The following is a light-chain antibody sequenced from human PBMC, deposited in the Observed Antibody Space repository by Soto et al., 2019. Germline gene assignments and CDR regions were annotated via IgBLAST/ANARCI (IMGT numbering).Light chain of an antibody. CDR1: SSDVGGYNY. CDR2: EVS. V-gene: IGLV2-14*01. Sequence: QSALTQPASVSGSPGQSITISCTGTSSDVGGYNYVSWYQQHPGKAPKLMIYEVSDRPSGVSNRFSGSKSGNTASLTISGLQAEDEAVYYCSSYTITSTYVFGTGTKLTVL. CDR3: SSYTITSTYV. J-gene: IGLJ1*01.